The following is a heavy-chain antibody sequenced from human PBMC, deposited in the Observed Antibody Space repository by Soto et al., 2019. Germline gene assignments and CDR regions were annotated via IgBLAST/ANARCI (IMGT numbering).Heavy chain of an antibody. CDR1: GYSFTTFG. J-gene: IGHJ4*02. Sequence: ASVKVSCKATGYSFTTFGITWVRQAPGQGLEWMGWITADNGYTIYAQNLQERLTMTTDTSTSTAYMELRSLRSDDTAVYYCAREYCSNGVCFNPDFWGQGTLVTVSS. V-gene: IGHV1-18*01. D-gene: IGHD2-8*01. CDR3: AREYCSNGVCFNPDF. CDR2: ITADNGYT.